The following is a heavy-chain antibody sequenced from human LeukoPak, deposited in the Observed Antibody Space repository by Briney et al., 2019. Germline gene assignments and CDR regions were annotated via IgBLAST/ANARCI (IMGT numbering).Heavy chain of an antibody. CDR3: ARDVLVGATTEVGYYYYGMDV. CDR1: GYTFTSYG. Sequence: ASVKVSCKASGYTFTSYGISWVRQAPGQGLEWMGWISAYNGNTNYAQKLQGRVTMTRDTSTSTVYMELSSLRSEDTAVYYCARDVLVGATTEVGYYYYGMDVWGQGTTVTVSS. D-gene: IGHD1-26*01. J-gene: IGHJ6*02. CDR2: ISAYNGNT. V-gene: IGHV1-18*01.